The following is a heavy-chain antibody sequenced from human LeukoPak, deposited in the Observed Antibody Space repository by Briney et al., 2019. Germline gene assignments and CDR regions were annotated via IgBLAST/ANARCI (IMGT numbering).Heavy chain of an antibody. J-gene: IGHJ3*02. Sequence: PGGSLRLSCAASGFTFSSYAMSWVRQAPGKGLEWVSAISGSGGSTYYADSVKGRFTISRDNSKNTLYLQMNSLRAEDTAVYYCARDRGLITPAPQDAFDIWGQGTMVTVSS. D-gene: IGHD3-10*01. V-gene: IGHV3-23*01. CDR1: GFTFSSYA. CDR3: ARDRGLITPAPQDAFDI. CDR2: ISGSGGST.